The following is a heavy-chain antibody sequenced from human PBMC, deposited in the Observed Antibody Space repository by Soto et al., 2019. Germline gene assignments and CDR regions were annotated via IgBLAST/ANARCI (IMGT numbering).Heavy chain of an antibody. Sequence: QVHLQESGPGLVKPSGTLSLICTVSGNSMFNYYWSWIRQPAGKGLEWIGRVYTDGAPIYNPHLTRRVTMSVDMSTNLFSLNVNAVTAADTAVYYCAKGGFVVGHYMHHDMDVWGQAATVLVS. D-gene: IGHD3-10*01. CDR1: GNSMFNYY. J-gene: IGHJ6*02. V-gene: IGHV4-4*07. CDR2: VYTDGAP. CDR3: AKGGFVVGHYMHHDMDV.